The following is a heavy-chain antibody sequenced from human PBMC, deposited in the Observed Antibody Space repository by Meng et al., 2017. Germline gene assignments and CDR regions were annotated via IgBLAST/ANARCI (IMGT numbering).Heavy chain of an antibody. Sequence: ASVKVSCKASGGTFSSYAISWVRQAPGQGLEWMGWISAYNGNTNYAQKLQGRVTMTTDTSTSTAYMELSSLRSEDTAVYYCARGSAEYGMDVWGQGTTVTVSS. D-gene: IGHD6-6*01. CDR1: GGTFSSYA. V-gene: IGHV1-18*01. CDR2: ISAYNGNT. CDR3: ARGSAEYGMDV. J-gene: IGHJ6*02.